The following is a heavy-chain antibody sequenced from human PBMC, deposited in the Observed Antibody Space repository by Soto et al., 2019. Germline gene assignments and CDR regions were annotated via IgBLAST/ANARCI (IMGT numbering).Heavy chain of an antibody. CDR2: VSYDGTKE. V-gene: IGHV3-30*14. Sequence: QVQLVESGGGVVQPGRSLRLSCAVSGFTFDSYPMHWVRQAPGKGLEGVAVVSYDGTKEYYADSVKGRFTLSRDNSTSTLSLQMNRLRADDTAVYYCARAEYSSSWSPYYYSYGLDVWGQGTTVTVSS. CDR3: ARAEYSSSWSPYYYSYGLDV. CDR1: GFTFDSYP. D-gene: IGHD6-13*01. J-gene: IGHJ6*02.